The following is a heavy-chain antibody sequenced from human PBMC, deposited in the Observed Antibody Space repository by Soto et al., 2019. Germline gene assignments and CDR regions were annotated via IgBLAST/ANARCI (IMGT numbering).Heavy chain of an antibody. CDR1: GGSISRSSYY. CDR2: IYDSGST. V-gene: IGHV4-39*01. CDR3: ARPKMNGMDV. J-gene: IGHJ6*02. Sequence: QLHLQESGPGLVKSSETLSLTCTVSGGSISRSSYYWVWIRQPPGKGLEWIGSIYDSGSTYYNPSLKSRVTISVGTSKNQFSLKLSSVTAADTAVYYCARPKMNGMDVWGQGTTVTVSS.